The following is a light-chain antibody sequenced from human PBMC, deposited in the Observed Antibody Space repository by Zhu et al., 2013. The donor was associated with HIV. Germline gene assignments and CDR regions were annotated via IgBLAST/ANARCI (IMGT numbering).Light chain of an antibody. Sequence: EVVMTQSPVSLSVSPGERVTLSCRASQSVANSLAWYQQKPGQAPRLLIYGASTRATGIPARFSGSGSGTDFTLTISSLEPEDFAVYYCQHRGNWPPEYGFGQGTRLEIK. CDR3: QHRGNWPPEYG. V-gene: IGKV3-11*01. CDR1: QSVANS. J-gene: IGKJ2*03. CDR2: GAS.